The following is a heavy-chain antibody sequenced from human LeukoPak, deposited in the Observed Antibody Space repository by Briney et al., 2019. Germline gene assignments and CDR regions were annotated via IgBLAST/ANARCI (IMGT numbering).Heavy chain of an antibody. CDR2: IYYSGNT. CDR1: GDSISSSY. V-gene: IGHV4-59*01. CDR3: ARHRNFFDY. D-gene: IGHD2/OR15-2a*01. Sequence: KPSETLSLTCTVSGDSISSSYWSWIRQPPGKGLEWIGYIYYSGNTNYNPSLKSRVTISVDTSRNRFSLKLSSVTAADTAVYCCARHRNFFDYWGQGILVTVSS. J-gene: IGHJ4*02.